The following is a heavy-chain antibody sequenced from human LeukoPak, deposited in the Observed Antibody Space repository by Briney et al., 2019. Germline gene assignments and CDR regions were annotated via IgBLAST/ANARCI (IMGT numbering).Heavy chain of an antibody. CDR3: ARAPVEMATTTDAFDI. J-gene: IGHJ3*02. CDR1: GGSISSYY. D-gene: IGHD5-24*01. CDR2: IYYSGST. Sequence: PSETLSLTCTVSGGSISSYYWSWIRQHPGKGLEWIGYIYYSGSTYYNPSLKSRVTISVDTSKNQFSLKLSSVTAADTAVYYCARAPVEMATTTDAFDIWGQGTMVTVSS. V-gene: IGHV4-59*06.